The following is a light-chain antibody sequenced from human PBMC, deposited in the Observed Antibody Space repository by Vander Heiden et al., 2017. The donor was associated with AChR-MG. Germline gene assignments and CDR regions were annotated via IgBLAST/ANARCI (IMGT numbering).Light chain of an antibody. J-gene: IGLJ2*01. CDR1: KLGDKY. CDR2: QDT. Sequence: SYELTQPPSVSVSPGQTATLTCSGDKLGDKYACWYQQKPGQSPVLVIYQDTKRPSGIPERFSGSNSGNTATLTISGTQAMDEADYYCQAWDRSTVIFGGGTKVTVL. V-gene: IGLV3-1*01. CDR3: QAWDRSTVI.